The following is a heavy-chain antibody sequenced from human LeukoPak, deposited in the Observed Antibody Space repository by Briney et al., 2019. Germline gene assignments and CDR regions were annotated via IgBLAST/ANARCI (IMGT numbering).Heavy chain of an antibody. V-gene: IGHV1-69*05. Sequence: GASVKVSCKASGGTFSSYAISWVRQAPGQGLEWMGGIIPIFGTANYAQKFQGRVTITTDESTSTAYMELSSLRSEDTAVYYRARGLALATSPFDYWGQGALVTVSS. CDR2: IIPIFGTA. CDR1: GGTFSSYA. CDR3: ARGLALATSPFDY. D-gene: IGHD5-12*01. J-gene: IGHJ4*02.